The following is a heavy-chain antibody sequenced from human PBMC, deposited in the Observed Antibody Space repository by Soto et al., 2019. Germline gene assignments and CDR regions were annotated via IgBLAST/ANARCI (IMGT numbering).Heavy chain of an antibody. Sequence: PGGSLRLSCEGSGFTFSYYYISWIRQAPGKGLEWISYSSSSGTFSRYADSVKGRFSISRDNTKNLLYLQMNSLRAEDTAVYYCARSGETYNGLDSWGQGAPLTISS. D-gene: IGHD3-10*01. CDR3: ARSGETYNGLDS. J-gene: IGHJ4*02. V-gene: IGHV3-11*06. CDR2: SSSSGTFS. CDR1: GFTFSYYY.